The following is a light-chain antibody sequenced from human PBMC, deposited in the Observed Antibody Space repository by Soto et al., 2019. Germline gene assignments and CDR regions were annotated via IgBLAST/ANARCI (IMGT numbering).Light chain of an antibody. V-gene: IGKV3-15*01. J-gene: IGKJ5*01. CDR2: GAS. Sequence: VMTQSPATLSVSPGERVTLSCRSSQSVGDNLAWFQQKPGQGPRLLIYGASTRATGIPVRFSGSGSETEFTLTISRLRSEDSAVYRCQQYNNWQITFGQGIRLAI. CDR1: QSVGDN. CDR3: QQYNNWQIT.